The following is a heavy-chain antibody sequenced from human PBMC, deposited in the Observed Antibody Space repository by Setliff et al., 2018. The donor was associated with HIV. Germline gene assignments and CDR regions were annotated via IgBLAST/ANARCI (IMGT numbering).Heavy chain of an antibody. CDR3: ARGRDDGSGWHLFDY. V-gene: IGHV3-11*06. D-gene: IGHD3-22*01. CDR2: ISSSSSYT. J-gene: IGHJ4*02. CDR1: GFTFSDYY. Sequence: GGSLRLSCAASGFTFSDYYMSWIRQAPGKGLEWISYISSSSSYTNYADSVKGRFTISRDNAKNSLYLQMNSLRAEDTAVYYCARGRDDGSGWHLFDYWGQGTLVTVSS.